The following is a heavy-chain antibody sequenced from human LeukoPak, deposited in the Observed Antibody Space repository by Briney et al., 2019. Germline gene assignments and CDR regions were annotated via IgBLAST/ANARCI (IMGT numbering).Heavy chain of an antibody. J-gene: IGHJ4*02. CDR1: GFTFSSYN. CDR2: ISDRSTYI. V-gene: IGHV3-21*01. Sequence: GGSLRLSCAASGFTFSSYNMNWVRQAPGKGLEWVSSISDRSTYIYYADSVRGRFTVSRDNAENSLCLQMNNLRAEDTAVYYCARDPASDFASGYNSRWGQGTLVTVSS. CDR3: ARDPASDFASGYNSR. D-gene: IGHD3-3*01.